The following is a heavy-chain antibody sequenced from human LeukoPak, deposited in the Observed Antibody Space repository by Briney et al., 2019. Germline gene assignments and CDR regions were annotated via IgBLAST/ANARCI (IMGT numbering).Heavy chain of an antibody. CDR3: ARKRPNYFDH. CDR1: GFTFSSYS. J-gene: IGHJ4*02. Sequence: GGSLRLSCAASGFTFSSYSMNWVRQAPGKGLEWVSYISSSSSTIYYADSVKGRFTISRDNAENSLYLQMNSLRAEDTALYYCARKRPNYFDHWGQGTLVTVSS. V-gene: IGHV3-48*04. CDR2: ISSSSSTI.